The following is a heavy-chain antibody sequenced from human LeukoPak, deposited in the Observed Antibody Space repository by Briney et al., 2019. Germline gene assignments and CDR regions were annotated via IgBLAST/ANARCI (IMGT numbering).Heavy chain of an antibody. CDR3: ARDLGQYYDTSDNWFDP. J-gene: IGHJ5*02. D-gene: IGHD3-22*01. V-gene: IGHV3-30*04. CDR1: GFTFSRYA. CDR2: IAYDGSNK. Sequence: QTGGSLRLSCAASGFTFSRYAMHWVRQAPGKGLEWVAVIAYDGSNKYYADSVKGRFTISRDNSKNTLNLQMNSLRAEDTAVYYCARDLGQYYDTSDNWFDPWGQGTLVTVSS.